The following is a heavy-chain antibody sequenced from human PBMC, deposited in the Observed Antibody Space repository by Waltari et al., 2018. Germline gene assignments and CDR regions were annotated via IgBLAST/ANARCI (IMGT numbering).Heavy chain of an antibody. J-gene: IGHJ6*02. CDR1: GGTFSSYA. V-gene: IGHV1-69*08. CDR3: ARESIQLGKTDGMDV. Sequence: QVQLVQSGAEVKKPGSSVKVSCKASGGTFSSYAISWLRPAPGQGLEWRGRIIPIFGTANYAQKFQGRVTITADKSTSTAYMELSSLRSEDTAVYYCARESIQLGKTDGMDVWGQGTTVTVSS. CDR2: IIPIFGTA. D-gene: IGHD7-27*01.